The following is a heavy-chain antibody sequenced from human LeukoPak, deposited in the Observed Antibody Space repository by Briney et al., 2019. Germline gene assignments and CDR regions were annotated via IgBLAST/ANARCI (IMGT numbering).Heavy chain of an antibody. CDR2: ISSSGGTK. V-gene: IGHV3-11*04. CDR1: GFTYSDCS. CDR3: ARGGRGEWLVRTVDY. J-gene: IGHJ4*02. Sequence: PGGSLRLSCAASGFTYSDCSMSWLRQAPGKRLEWVSYISSSGGTKYYADSVKGRFTISRDNAKNSLYLQMNSLRAEDTAVYYCARGGRGEWLVRTVDYWGQGTLVTVSS. D-gene: IGHD6-19*01.